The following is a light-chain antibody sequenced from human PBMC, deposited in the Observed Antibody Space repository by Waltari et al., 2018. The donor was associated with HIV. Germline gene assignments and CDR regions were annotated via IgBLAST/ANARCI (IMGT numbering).Light chain of an antibody. CDR2: KVS. V-gene: IGKV2-30*01. J-gene: IGKJ2*01. CDR1: KSLLYSNVNSY. Sequence: DVVLTQSPLSLPVTLGQPASIACRSSKSLLYSNVNSYLTWFQQSPGQSPRRLIYKVSNRDSGVPDRFSGSGSGTDFTLKISRVEAEDVGVYFCMQGTHWPYTFGQGTKLEIK. CDR3: MQGTHWPYT.